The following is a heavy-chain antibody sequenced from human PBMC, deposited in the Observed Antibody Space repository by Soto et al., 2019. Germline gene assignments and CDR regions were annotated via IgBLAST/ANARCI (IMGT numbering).Heavy chain of an antibody. V-gene: IGHV1-69*12. CDR2: IIPIFGTA. J-gene: IGHJ6*02. CDR1: GGTFSTSA. Sequence: QVQLVQSGAEVMQPGSSVRVSCKTSGGTFSTSAISWVRQAPGQGLEWMGGIIPIFGTADYAQKFQGRVTIPAAESMSTAYMALSSLTSQDTAVYFCARDKDRERLGVNSCVATDVWGQGTTVTVSS. D-gene: IGHD1-1*01. CDR3: ARDKDRERLGVNSCVATDV.